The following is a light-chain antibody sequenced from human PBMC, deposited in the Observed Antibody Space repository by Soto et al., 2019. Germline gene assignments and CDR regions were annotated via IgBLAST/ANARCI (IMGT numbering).Light chain of an antibody. J-gene: IGLJ3*02. CDR1: SSNIGAGYD. CDR2: GNS. Sequence: QSVLTQPPSVSGAPGQRVTISCTGSSSNIGAGYDVHWYQPLPGTAPKLLIYGNSNRPSGVPDRFSGSKSGTSASLAITGLQAEDEADYYCQSYDNSLSGPGVFGGGTKLTVL. CDR3: QSYDNSLSGPGV. V-gene: IGLV1-40*01.